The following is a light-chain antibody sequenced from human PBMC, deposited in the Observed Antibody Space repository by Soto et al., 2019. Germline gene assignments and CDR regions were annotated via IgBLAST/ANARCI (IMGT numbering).Light chain of an antibody. CDR3: HQYDSSPLT. Sequence: EIVLTQSPGTLSLSPGERATLSCRASQSVSSSYLAWYQQKPGQAPRLLIYGASSRATGIPDRFSGSRSWTDFTLTISRLEPEDFAVYYCHQYDSSPLTFGGGTKVEIK. J-gene: IGKJ4*01. CDR2: GAS. V-gene: IGKV3-20*01. CDR1: QSVSSSY.